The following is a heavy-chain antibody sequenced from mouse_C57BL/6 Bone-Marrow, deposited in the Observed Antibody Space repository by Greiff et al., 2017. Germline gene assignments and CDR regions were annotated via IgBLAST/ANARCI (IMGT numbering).Heavy chain of an antibody. CDR2: INYDGSST. V-gene: IGHV5-16*01. D-gene: IGHD1-1*01. CDR1: GFTFSDYY. Sequence: EVHLVESEGGLVQPGSSMKLSCTASGFTFSDYYMAWVRQVPEKGLEWVANINYDGSSTYYLDSLKSRFIISRDNAKNILYLQMSSLKSEDTATYYCARAYGSPYYAMDYWGQGTSVTVSS. J-gene: IGHJ4*01. CDR3: ARAYGSPYYAMDY.